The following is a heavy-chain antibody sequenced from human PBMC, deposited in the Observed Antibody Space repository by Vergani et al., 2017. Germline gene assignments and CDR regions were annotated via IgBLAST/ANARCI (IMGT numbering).Heavy chain of an antibody. CDR3: AIVTEYYDSSGYSLDD. Sequence: QVQLVQSGSEVRKPGASVKVSCQVSGYSLTELTIHWVRQAPGKGLEWMGGFDPEHGEVTFAHHIQGRVTMTEDRSTDTAYMELSSLRTEDTALYFCAIVTEYYDSSGYSLDDWGERIL. D-gene: IGHD3-22*01. CDR2: FDPEHGEV. CDR1: GYSLTELT. V-gene: IGHV1-24*01. J-gene: IGHJ4*02.